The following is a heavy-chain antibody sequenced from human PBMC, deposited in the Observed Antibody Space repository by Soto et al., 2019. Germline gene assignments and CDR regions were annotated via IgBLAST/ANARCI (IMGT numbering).Heavy chain of an antibody. D-gene: IGHD6-13*01. J-gene: IGHJ5*02. CDR2: MNPNSGNT. CDR1: GYTFTSYD. V-gene: IGHV1-8*01. Sequence: QVQLVQSGAEVKKPGASVKVSCKASGYTFTSYDINWVRQATGQGLEWMGWMNPNSGNTGYAQKFQGRVTMTRNTSISTAYMELSGLRSEDTAVYYCARGLQIAAAGMDWFDPWGQGTLVTVSS. CDR3: ARGLQIAAAGMDWFDP.